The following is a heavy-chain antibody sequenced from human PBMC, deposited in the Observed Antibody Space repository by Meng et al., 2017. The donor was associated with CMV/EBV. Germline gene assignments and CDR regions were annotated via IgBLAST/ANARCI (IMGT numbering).Heavy chain of an antibody. V-gene: IGHV3-23*01. CDR3: AKTSWDFTENCYFDY. D-gene: IGHD3-3*01. CDR1: GFPFSSYA. J-gene: IGHJ4*02. CDR2: ISGSGGST. Sequence: GESLKISCAASGFPFSSYAMSWVRQAPGKGLEWVSAISGSGGSTYYADSVKGRFTISRDNSKNTLYLQMNSLRAEDTAVYYCAKTSWDFTENCYFDYWGQGTLVTVSS.